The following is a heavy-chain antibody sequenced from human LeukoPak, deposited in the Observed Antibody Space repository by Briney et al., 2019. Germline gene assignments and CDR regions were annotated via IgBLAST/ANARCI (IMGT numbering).Heavy chain of an antibody. CDR1: GFNFEDYG. V-gene: IGHV3-9*01. D-gene: IGHD3-16*01. Sequence: GRSLRLSCASSGFNFEDYGMNWVRQAPGKGLEWVSGISWNSRSIGYADSVKGRFTISRDNAKNSLYRQMNSLRPEDTAMYYCAKDTSIGFHDYGCVDVWGQGTTVTVSS. CDR3: AKDTSIGFHDYGCVDV. CDR2: ISWNSRSI. J-gene: IGHJ6*02.